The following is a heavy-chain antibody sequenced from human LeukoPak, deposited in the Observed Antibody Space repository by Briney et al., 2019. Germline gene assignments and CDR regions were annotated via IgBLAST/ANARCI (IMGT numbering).Heavy chain of an antibody. Sequence: SQTLSLTCAVSGGSISSGGYSWSWIRQPPGKGLEWIGYIYYSGSTNYNPSLKSRVTISVDTSKNQFSRRLSSVTAADTAVYYCARHGSSSNRYYYYGMDVWGQGTTVIVSS. J-gene: IGHJ6*02. D-gene: IGHD6-6*01. CDR2: IYYSGST. CDR1: GGSISSGGYS. V-gene: IGHV4-30-4*07. CDR3: ARHGSSSNRYYYYGMDV.